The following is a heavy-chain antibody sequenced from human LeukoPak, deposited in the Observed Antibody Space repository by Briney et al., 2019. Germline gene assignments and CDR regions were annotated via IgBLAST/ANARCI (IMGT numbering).Heavy chain of an antibody. D-gene: IGHD3-16*02. CDR2: IYPGDSDT. CDR1: GYSFSSYW. J-gene: IGHJ4*02. CDR3: ARQSVDGRYTFDY. Sequence: GDSLKISCKGTGYSFSSYWIGWVRQMPGKGLEWMGIIYPGDSDTRYSPSFQSQVTISADKSISTAYLQWSSLKASDTAMYYCARQSVDGRYTFDYWGQGTLVTVSS. V-gene: IGHV5-51*01.